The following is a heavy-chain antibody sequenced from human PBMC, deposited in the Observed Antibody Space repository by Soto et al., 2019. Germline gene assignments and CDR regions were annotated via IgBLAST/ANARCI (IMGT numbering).Heavy chain of an antibody. D-gene: IGHD2-15*01. J-gene: IGHJ4*02. CDR3: AILRGYLDY. Sequence: SETLSLTCIVSGGSISSSSYYWVWIRQPPGKGLEWIASIYYSGSTYYNPSLESRVTISVDTSKNQFSLKLSSVTAADTAVYYCAILRGYLDYWGQGTLVTVSS. CDR1: GGSISSSSYY. V-gene: IGHV4-39*01. CDR2: IYYSGST.